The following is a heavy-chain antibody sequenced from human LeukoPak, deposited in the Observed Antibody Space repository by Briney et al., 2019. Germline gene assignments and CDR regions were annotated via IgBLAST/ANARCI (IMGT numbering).Heavy chain of an antibody. CDR3: ARDLKWGSGSYYGPVFYFDY. D-gene: IGHD3-10*01. CDR2: INPNSGGT. J-gene: IGHJ4*02. Sequence: ASVKVSCKASGYTFTCYYMHWVRQAPGQGLEWMGWINPNSGGTNYAQKFQGRVTMTRDTSISKAYMELSRLRSDDTAVYYCARDLKWGSGSYYGPVFYFDYWGQGTLVTVSS. CDR1: GYTFTCYY. V-gene: IGHV1-2*02.